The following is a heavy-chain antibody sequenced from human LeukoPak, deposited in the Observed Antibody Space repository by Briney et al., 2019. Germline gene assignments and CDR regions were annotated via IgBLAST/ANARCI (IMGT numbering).Heavy chain of an antibody. V-gene: IGHV3-7*01. J-gene: IGHJ5*02. CDR3: AKDSLLTVVSPVAAS. CDR1: GFTFTTYW. D-gene: IGHD4-23*01. Sequence: GGSLRLSCAASGFTFTTYWMSWVRQAPGKGLEWVANIKQDGSEKYYVDSVKGRFAISRDNAKNSLFLQMNALSVEDTAVYYCAKDSLLTVVSPVAASWGQGIQVTVSS. CDR2: IKQDGSEK.